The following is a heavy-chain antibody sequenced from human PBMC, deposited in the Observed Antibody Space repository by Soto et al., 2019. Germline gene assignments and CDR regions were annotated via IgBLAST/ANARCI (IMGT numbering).Heavy chain of an antibody. V-gene: IGHV4-31*03. CDR1: GDSISSGGYY. J-gene: IGHJ4*02. CDR2: IYYGGST. CDR3: ARDRSRGYGRFDY. D-gene: IGHD5-12*01. Sequence: SETLSLTCTVSGDSISSGGYYWSWIRQHPGKGLEWIGYIYYGGSTYNNPSLKGRPTVSVDTSKNQFSLKVSSVTAADTAVYFCARDRSRGYGRFDYWGQGTLVTVSS.